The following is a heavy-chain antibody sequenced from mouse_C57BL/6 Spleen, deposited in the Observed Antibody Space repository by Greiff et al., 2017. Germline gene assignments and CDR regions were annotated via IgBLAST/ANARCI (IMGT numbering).Heavy chain of an antibody. CDR2: IHPNSGST. V-gene: IGHV1-64*01. D-gene: IGHD2-2*01. CDR1: GYTFTSYW. Sequence: QVQLQQPGAELVKPGASVKLSCKASGYTFTSYWMHWVKQRPGQGLEWIGMIHPNSGSTNYNEKFKSKATLTVDKSSSTAYMQLSSLTSEDSAVYYCAPALYGYGPYFDYWGQGTTLTVSS. CDR3: APALYGYGPYFDY. J-gene: IGHJ2*01.